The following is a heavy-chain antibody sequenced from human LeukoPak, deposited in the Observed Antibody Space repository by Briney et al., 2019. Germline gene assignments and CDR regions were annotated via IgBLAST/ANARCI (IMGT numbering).Heavy chain of an antibody. CDR2: ISGTGSTT. CDR1: GFTFSSYA. V-gene: IGHV3-23*01. Sequence: GGSLRLSCAASGFTFSSYAMTWVRQAPGKGLEWVSIISGTGSTTYYADSVKGRFTISRDNSKNTLFLQMNSLRAEDTAVYYCSKGRVAAAGTWHYLDYWRQGILVTVSS. D-gene: IGHD6-25*01. CDR3: SKGRVAAAGTWHYLDY. J-gene: IGHJ4*02.